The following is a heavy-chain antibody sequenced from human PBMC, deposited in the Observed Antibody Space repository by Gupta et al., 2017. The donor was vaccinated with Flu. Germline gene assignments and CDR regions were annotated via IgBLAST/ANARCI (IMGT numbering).Heavy chain of an antibody. Sequence: FIFGSDGRHWVRQAPGKGLEWLTVMSNDGSNKYYAVSVRGRFTISRDNSKNTLFLQMNSLRAEDTAVYYCARDSGWKYFDYWGQGTLVTVSS. CDR2: MSNDGSNK. J-gene: IGHJ4*02. V-gene: IGHV3-30*03. CDR1: FIFGSDG. D-gene: IGHD1-1*01. CDR3: ARDSGWKYFDY.